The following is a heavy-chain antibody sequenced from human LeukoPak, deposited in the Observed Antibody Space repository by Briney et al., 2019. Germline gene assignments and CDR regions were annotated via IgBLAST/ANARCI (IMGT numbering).Heavy chain of an antibody. CDR1: GLTFRNYA. Sequence: PGGSLRLSCAASGLTFRNYAMSWVRQAPGKGLEWVSAINDSGDKTYNADSVKGRFTISRDNSKNTVYLQMNSLRAEDTAVYYCAKVLGGDIVGATLDYWGQGTLVTVSS. CDR2: INDSGDKT. V-gene: IGHV3-23*01. D-gene: IGHD1-26*01. CDR3: AKVLGGDIVGATLDY. J-gene: IGHJ4*02.